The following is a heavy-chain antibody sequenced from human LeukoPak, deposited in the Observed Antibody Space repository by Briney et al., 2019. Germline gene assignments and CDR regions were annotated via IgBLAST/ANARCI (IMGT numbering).Heavy chain of an antibody. CDR2: SYISVST. CDR1: GASINSYY. J-gene: IGHJ4*02. D-gene: IGHD3-10*01. V-gene: IGHV4-4*07. Sequence: SETLSLTCTVSGASINSYYWNWIRRPAGKGLECIGRSYISVSTDYNPSLKSRVPVSGTTSQNRFSLKLTSVTAADTAVYYCARDQELGFWGQGTLVTVSS. CDR3: ARDQELGF.